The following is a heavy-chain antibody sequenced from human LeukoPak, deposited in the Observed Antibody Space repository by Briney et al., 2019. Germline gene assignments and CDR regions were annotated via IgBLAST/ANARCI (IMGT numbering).Heavy chain of an antibody. J-gene: IGHJ4*02. V-gene: IGHV3-33*08. CDR1: GFTFSSYA. CDR3: AREQVGYCSGGSCHISDY. D-gene: IGHD2-15*01. CDR2: IWYDGSNK. Sequence: GGSLRLSCAASGFTFSSYAMHWVRQAPGKGLEWVAVIWYDGSNKYYADSVKGRFTISRDNSKNTLYLQMNSLRAEDTAVYYCAREQVGYCSGGSCHISDYWGQGTLVTVSS.